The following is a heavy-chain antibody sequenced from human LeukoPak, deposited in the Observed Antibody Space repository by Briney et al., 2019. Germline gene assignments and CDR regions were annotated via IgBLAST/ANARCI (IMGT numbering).Heavy chain of an antibody. CDR2: INPNSDGT. J-gene: IGHJ3*02. CDR1: GYTFTGYY. Sequence: GSVKVSCKASGYTFTGYYMHWVRQAPGQGLEWMGWINPNSDGTNYAQNFQGRVTMTRDTSISTAYMELSRLRSDDTAVYYCARDRWYSRNWNDAVDIWGQGTMVTVSS. D-gene: IGHD6-13*01. CDR3: ARDRWYSRNWNDAVDI. V-gene: IGHV1-2*02.